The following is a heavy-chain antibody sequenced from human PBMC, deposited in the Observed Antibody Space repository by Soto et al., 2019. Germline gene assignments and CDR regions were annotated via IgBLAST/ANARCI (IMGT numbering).Heavy chain of an antibody. D-gene: IGHD3-22*01. CDR1: GFTFSSYA. CDR2: ISGSGSTI. CDR3: AKVFYYYDSSGYYYSDY. V-gene: IGHV3-23*01. J-gene: IGHJ4*02. Sequence: GGSLRLSCAASGFTFSSYAVSWVRQAPGKGPEWISSISGSGSTIYYADSVKGRFTISRDNSKNTLYLQMSSLRAEDTAVYYCAKVFYYYDSSGYYYSDYWGQGTLVTVSS.